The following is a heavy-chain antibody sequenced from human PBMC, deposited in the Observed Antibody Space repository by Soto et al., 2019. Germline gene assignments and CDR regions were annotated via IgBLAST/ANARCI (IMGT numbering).Heavy chain of an antibody. CDR1: GFTFSDYA. J-gene: IGHJ4*02. V-gene: IGHV3-23*01. D-gene: IGHD5-12*01. Sequence: GGSLRLSCAASGFTFSDYAMIWIRQVPGKGLQWVSGLYGSGLGIHYAESVKGRFTISRDNSAYAVYLQMNNLRVEDSAIYYCAKDAVSRDGVWLAHVWGQGTVVTVSS. CDR2: LYGSGLGI. CDR3: AKDAVSRDGVWLAHV.